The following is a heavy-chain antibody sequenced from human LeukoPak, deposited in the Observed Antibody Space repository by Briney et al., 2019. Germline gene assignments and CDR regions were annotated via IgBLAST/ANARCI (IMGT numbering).Heavy chain of an antibody. CDR2: ISYDGSNK. J-gene: IGHJ4*02. CDR1: GFTFSSYG. Sequence: GGSLRLSCAASGFTFSSYGMHWVRQAPGKGLEWVAVISYDGSNKYYADSVKGRFTISRDNSKNTLYLQMNSLRAEDTAVYYCVKDRVLVGELDYWGQGTLVTVSS. V-gene: IGHV3-30*18. D-gene: IGHD2-8*02. CDR3: VKDRVLVGELDY.